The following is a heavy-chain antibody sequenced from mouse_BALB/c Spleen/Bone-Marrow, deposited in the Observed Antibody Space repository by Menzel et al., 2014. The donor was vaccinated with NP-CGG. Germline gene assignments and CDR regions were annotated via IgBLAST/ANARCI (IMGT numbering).Heavy chain of an antibody. Sequence: EVKLVESGGDLVKPGGSLKLSCAASGFTFXTYGMSWVRQTPDKRLEWVASISSGGSYNYYPDSVKGRFTSTRDNAKNTLYLQMSSLKTEETAMYYCARQGGYFDYWGQGTTLTVSS. CDR3: ARQGGYFDY. CDR1: GFTFXTYG. CDR2: ISSGGSYN. J-gene: IGHJ2*01. V-gene: IGHV5-6*02.